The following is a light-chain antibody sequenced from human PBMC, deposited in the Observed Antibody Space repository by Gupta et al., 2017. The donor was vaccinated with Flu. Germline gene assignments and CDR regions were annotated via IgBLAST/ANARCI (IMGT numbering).Light chain of an antibody. CDR2: AAS. Sequence: DIQMTQSPSSLSASVGDRVTITCRASQSISIYLNWYQQKPGKAPKLLIYAASGVQSGVPSRFTGSGSVTHFTLTINSLQPEDFATYACQQSYSNPQTFGQGTKVEIK. J-gene: IGKJ1*01. CDR1: QSISIY. CDR3: QQSYSNPQT. V-gene: IGKV1-39*01.